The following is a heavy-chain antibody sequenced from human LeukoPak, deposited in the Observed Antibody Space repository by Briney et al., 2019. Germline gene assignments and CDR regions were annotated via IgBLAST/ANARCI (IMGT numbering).Heavy chain of an antibody. CDR3: AREGSTVTTVTIDY. Sequence: SQTLSLTCAISGDSVSSNSAAWNWIRQSPSRGLEWLGRTCYRSKLYNDYAVSVKSRITINPDTSKNQFSLQLNSVTPEDTAVYYCAREGSTVTTVTIDYWGQGTLVTVSS. CDR1: GDSVSSNSAA. J-gene: IGHJ4*02. V-gene: IGHV6-1*01. CDR2: TCYRSKLYN. D-gene: IGHD4-17*01.